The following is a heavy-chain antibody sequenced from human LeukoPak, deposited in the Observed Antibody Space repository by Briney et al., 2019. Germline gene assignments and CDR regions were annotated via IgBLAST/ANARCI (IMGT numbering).Heavy chain of an antibody. CDR2: IYPGDSDS. D-gene: IGHD3-16*01. J-gene: IGHJ6*03. Sequence: GESLKISCEGSGFNFSNYWIGWVRQMPGKGLEWMGIIYPGDSDSRYSPSFQGQVTISADKSISTAYLQWSSLKASDTAMYYCARLGGNYYYQYYMDVWGKGTTVTVSS. CDR1: GFNFSNYW. V-gene: IGHV5-51*01. CDR3: ARLGGNYYYQYYMDV.